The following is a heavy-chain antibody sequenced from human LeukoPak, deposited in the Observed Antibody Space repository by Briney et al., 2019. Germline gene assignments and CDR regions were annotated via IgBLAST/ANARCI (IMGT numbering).Heavy chain of an antibody. J-gene: IGHJ4*02. Sequence: SETLSLTCAVYGGSFSGYYWSWIRQPPGKGLEWIGEINHSGSTNYNPSLKSRVTISVDTSKNQFSLKLSSVTAADTAVYYCATNFPIYCSSTSCYAIYWGQGTLVTVSS. CDR1: GGSFSGYY. CDR3: ATNFPIYCSSTSCYAIY. CDR2: INHSGST. V-gene: IGHV4-34*01. D-gene: IGHD2-2*01.